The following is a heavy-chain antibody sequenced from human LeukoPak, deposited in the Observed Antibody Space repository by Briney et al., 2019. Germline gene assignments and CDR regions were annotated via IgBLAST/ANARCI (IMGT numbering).Heavy chain of an antibody. Sequence: GGSLRLSCAASGFTFSSYSMNWVRQAPGKGLEWVSSISSSSSYIYYADSVKGRFTISRDNAKNSLYLQMNSLRAEDTAVYYCARSASCSGGSCYGVRGYWGQGTLVTVSS. CDR2: ISSSSSYI. CDR3: ARSASCSGGSCYGVRGY. J-gene: IGHJ4*02. CDR1: GFTFSSYS. D-gene: IGHD2-15*01. V-gene: IGHV3-21*01.